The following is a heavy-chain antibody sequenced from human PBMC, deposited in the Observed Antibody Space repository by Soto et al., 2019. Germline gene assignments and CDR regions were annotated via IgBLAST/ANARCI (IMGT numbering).Heavy chain of an antibody. Sequence: GASVKVSCKASGGTFSNYAFSWVRQAPGQGLEWLGGIMPIFGRADYAQKFRGRVTITADESTTTAHMELSSLRSEDTAVYYCASWLKEAGIGGNYSYGMDVWGEGTTVSVSS. CDR1: GGTFSNYA. V-gene: IGHV1-69*13. J-gene: IGHJ6*04. CDR3: ASWLKEAGIGGNYSYGMDV. D-gene: IGHD6-19*01. CDR2: IMPIFGRA.